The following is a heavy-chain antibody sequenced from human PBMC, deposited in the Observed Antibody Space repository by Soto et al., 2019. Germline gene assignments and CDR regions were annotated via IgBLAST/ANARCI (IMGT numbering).Heavy chain of an antibody. V-gene: IGHV1-69*12. CDR2: IIPISGTA. CDR1: GGTFSNYA. Sequence: QVQLVQSGAEVKKPGYSVKVSCKASGGTFSNYAISWVRQVPGQGLEWMGGIIPISGTANYAQKFQGRVTITADESTRTAYMELSSLRSEDTAVYYCARSGVVVNAFDIWGQGTMVIVSS. J-gene: IGHJ3*02. D-gene: IGHD2-21*01. CDR3: ARSGVVVNAFDI.